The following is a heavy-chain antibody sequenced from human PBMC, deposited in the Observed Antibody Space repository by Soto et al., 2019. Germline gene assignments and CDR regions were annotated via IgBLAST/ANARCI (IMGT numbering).Heavy chain of an antibody. CDR3: AKLVVQTVTEFGWFDP. D-gene: IGHD4-17*01. Sequence: LRLSCAASGFTFSSYGMHWVRQAPGQGLEWVAVISYDGSNKYYADSVKGRFTISRDNSKNTLYLQMNSLRAEDTAVYYCAKLVVQTVTEFGWFDPWGQGTLVTVSS. V-gene: IGHV3-30*18. CDR2: ISYDGSNK. CDR1: GFTFSSYG. J-gene: IGHJ5*02.